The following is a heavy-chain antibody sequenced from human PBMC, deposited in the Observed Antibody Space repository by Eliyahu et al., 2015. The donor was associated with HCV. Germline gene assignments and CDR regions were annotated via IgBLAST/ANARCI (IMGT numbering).Heavy chain of an antibody. CDR1: GFSLSTSGVG. J-gene: IGHJ4*02. D-gene: IGHD4-17*01. Sequence: QITLKESGPTLVKPTQTLTLTCTFSGFSLSTSGVGVGWIRQPPGKALEWLALIYWNDDKRYSPSLKSRLTITKDTSKNQVVLTMTNMDPVDTATYYCTHRRGYGDYVGTYFDYWGQGTLVTVSS. CDR2: IYWNDDK. V-gene: IGHV2-5*01. CDR3: THRRGYGDYVGTYFDY.